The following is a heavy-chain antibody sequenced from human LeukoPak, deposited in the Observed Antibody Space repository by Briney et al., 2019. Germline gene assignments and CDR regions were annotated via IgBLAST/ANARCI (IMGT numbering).Heavy chain of an antibody. CDR3: ERHKGQHTVDY. CDR1: GGSVSSSNYY. V-gene: IGHV4-39*01. D-gene: IGHD2-2*01. Sequence: PSETLSLTCIVSGGSVSSSNYYWGWIRQPPGKGLEWIGCVYYSGSTYYNPSLKSRVTISVDTSKNKFSLKLSSAPAADTAVYYCERHKGQHTVDYWGQGTLVTVSS. J-gene: IGHJ4*02. CDR2: VYYSGST.